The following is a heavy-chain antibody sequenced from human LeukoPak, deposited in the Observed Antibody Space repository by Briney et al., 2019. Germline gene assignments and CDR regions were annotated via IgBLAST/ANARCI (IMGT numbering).Heavy chain of an antibody. CDR3: ARPVLRYFDWLPPFDI. D-gene: IGHD3-9*01. Sequence: GGSLRLSCAASGFTFSSYAIHWVRQAPGKGLEWLAVISYDGSNKYYADSVKGRFTISRDNSKNTLYLQMNGLRAEDTAVYYCARPVLRYFDWLPPFDIWGQGTMVTVSS. CDR2: ISYDGSNK. CDR1: GFTFSSYA. J-gene: IGHJ3*02. V-gene: IGHV3-30*04.